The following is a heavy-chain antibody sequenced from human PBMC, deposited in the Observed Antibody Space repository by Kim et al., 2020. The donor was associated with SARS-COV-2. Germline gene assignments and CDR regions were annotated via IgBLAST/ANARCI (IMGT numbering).Heavy chain of an antibody. CDR2: IKQDGSEK. D-gene: IGHD3-3*01. CDR1: GFTFSSYW. CDR3: ARDNFEDYDFWSGYSYPSPYFDY. V-gene: IGHV3-7*01. J-gene: IGHJ4*02. Sequence: GGSLRLSCAASGFTFSSYWMSWVRQAPGKGLEWVANIKQDGSEKYYVDSVKGRFTISRDNAKNSLYLQMNSLRAEDTAVYYCARDNFEDYDFWSGYSYPSPYFDYWGQGTLVTVSS.